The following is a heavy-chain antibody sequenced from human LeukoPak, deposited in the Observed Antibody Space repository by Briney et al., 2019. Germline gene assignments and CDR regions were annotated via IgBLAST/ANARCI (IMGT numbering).Heavy chain of an antibody. CDR2: IYYSGTT. CDR3: GRLFRVRTGDYFDY. Sequence: SETLSLTCTVSGGSISISSYYWGWIRRPPGKGLEWIGSIYYSGTTYYSPSLKSRVTISVDTSKNQFSLKLSSVTAVDTAVYYCGRLFRVRTGDYFDYWGQGTLVTVSS. V-gene: IGHV4-39*01. J-gene: IGHJ4*02. CDR1: GGSISISSYY. D-gene: IGHD3/OR15-3a*01.